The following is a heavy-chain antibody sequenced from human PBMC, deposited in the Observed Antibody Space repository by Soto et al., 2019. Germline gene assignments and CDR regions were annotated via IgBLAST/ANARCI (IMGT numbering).Heavy chain of an antibody. V-gene: IGHV1-69*02. D-gene: IGHD2-2*01. J-gene: IGHJ4*02. CDR1: GGTFSSYT. Sequence: QVQLVQSGAEVKKPGSSVKVSCKASGGTFSSYTISRVRQAPGQGLEWMGRIIPILGIANYAQKFQGRVTITADKSTSTAYMELSSLRSEDTAVYYCARGYCSSTSCSSFDYWGQGTLVTVSS. CDR3: ARGYCSSTSCSSFDY. CDR2: IIPILGIA.